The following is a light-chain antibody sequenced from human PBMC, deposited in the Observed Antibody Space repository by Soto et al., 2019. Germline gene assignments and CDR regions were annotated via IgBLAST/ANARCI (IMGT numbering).Light chain of an antibody. J-gene: IGKJ1*01. CDR2: GAS. V-gene: IGKV3-20*01. Sequence: EIVLTQSPGTLSLSPGERATLSCRASQSISSPYLAWYQQKPGQAPRLLIDGASSRATGVPDRFSGSGSGTDFTLTISRLEPEDFAVYYCQQYGNSPQTFGQGTKVDI. CDR3: QQYGNSPQT. CDR1: QSISSPY.